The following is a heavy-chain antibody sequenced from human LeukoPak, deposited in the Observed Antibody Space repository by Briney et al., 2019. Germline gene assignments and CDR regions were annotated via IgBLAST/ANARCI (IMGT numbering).Heavy chain of an antibody. CDR2: IYYSGST. CDR1: GGSISSYY. V-gene: IGHV4-59*08. J-gene: IGHJ4*02. CDR3: ARGGGYDYSGFDY. Sequence: SETLSLTCTVSGGSISSYYRSWIRQPPGKGLEWIGYIYYSGSTNYNPSLKSRVTISVDTSKNQFSLKLSPVTAADTAVYYCARGGGYDYSGFDYWGQGTLVTVSS. D-gene: IGHD5-12*01.